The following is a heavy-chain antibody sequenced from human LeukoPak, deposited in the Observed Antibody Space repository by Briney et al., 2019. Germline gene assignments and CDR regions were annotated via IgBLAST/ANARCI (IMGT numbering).Heavy chain of an antibody. J-gene: IGHJ5*02. V-gene: IGHV3-9*01. Sequence: GRSLRLSCAASGFTFDDYAMHWVRQAPGKGLEWVSGISWNSGSIGYADSVKGRFTISRDNAKNSLYLQMNSLRTEDTALYYCASLYSGSYSSDLWGQGTLVTVSS. D-gene: IGHD1-26*01. CDR3: ASLYSGSYSSDL. CDR1: GFTFDDYA. CDR2: ISWNSGSI.